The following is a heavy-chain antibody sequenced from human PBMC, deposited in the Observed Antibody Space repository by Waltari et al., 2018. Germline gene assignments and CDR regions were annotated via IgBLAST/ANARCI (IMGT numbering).Heavy chain of an antibody. J-gene: IGHJ5*02. D-gene: IGHD1-1*01. Sequence: QVHLVQSGAEVKKPGSSVKVSCKASGGSFGRYAISWVRLAPGQGREWMGGLIPIFGTPKDAQNFQDRVTITADESTSTVYLELSSLKSEDTALYYCARRQLGGPLDPWGQGTLVTVSS. CDR1: GGSFGRYA. CDR2: LIPIFGTP. CDR3: ARRQLGGPLDP. V-gene: IGHV1-69*12.